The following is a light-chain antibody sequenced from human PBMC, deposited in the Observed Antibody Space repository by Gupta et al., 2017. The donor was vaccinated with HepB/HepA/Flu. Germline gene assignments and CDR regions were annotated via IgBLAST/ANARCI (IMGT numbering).Light chain of an antibody. J-gene: IGLJ3*02. CDR3: SSYTSSSTWV. V-gene: IGLV2-14*01. CDR2: DVS. CDR1: SSDVGGYNY. Sequence: QSALTPPASVSGSSGQSFTISCTGTSSDVGGYNYVSWYQQHPGKAPKLMIYDVSNRPSGVSNRFSGSKSGNTASLTISGLQAEDEADYYCSSYTSSSTWVFGGGTKLTVL.